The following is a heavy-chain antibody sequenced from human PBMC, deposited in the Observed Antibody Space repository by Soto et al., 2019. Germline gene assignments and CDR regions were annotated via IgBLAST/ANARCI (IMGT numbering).Heavy chain of an antibody. Sequence: EVQLVESGGGLVKPGWSLRLSCAASGFTFSSYSMNWVRQAPGKGLEWVSSISSSSSYIYYADSVKGRFTISRDNAKNSLYLQMNSLRAEDTAVYYCAREDTGTTSYFDYWGQGTLVTVSS. CDR1: GFTFSSYS. CDR3: AREDTGTTSYFDY. CDR2: ISSSSSYI. J-gene: IGHJ4*02. V-gene: IGHV3-21*01. D-gene: IGHD1-7*01.